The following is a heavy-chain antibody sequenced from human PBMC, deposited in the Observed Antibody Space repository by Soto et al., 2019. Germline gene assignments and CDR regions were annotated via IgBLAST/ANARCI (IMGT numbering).Heavy chain of an antibody. D-gene: IGHD1-26*01. J-gene: IGHJ4*02. Sequence: QVRLVEYGGGLVRPGGSLRLSCAASGFTFSDYYMTWIRRAPGMGLEWLSHVTDSGSSAYYTDSVKGRLTISRDNARNSLFLQMNTLKAADSGVYYCAADRGGYGYFDYWGQGILVTVSS. CDR3: AADRGGYGYFDY. V-gene: IGHV3-11*01. CDR1: GFTFSDYY. CDR2: VTDSGSSA.